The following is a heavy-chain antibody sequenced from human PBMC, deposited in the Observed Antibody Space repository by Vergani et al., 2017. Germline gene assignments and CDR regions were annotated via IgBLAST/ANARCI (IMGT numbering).Heavy chain of an antibody. CDR2: LYNPGKT. Sequence: QLQLKESGPGLVKPSETLSLTCDVSGGSVTSTSYHWAWIRLPPGKGLEWIGSLYNPGKTYYNSSLESRLSLSVDTSTNQFFMRLNSVTAADTAVYYCARGLTDYDSGWYSPGWFDPWGQGITAIVFS. V-gene: IGHV4-39*01. CDR1: GGSVTSTSYH. D-gene: IGHD6-19*01. CDR3: ARGLTDYDSGWYSPGWFDP. J-gene: IGHJ5*02.